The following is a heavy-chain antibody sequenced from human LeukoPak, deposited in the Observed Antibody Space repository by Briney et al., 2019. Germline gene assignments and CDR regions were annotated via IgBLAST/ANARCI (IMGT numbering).Heavy chain of an antibody. Sequence: ASVKVSCKASGYTFTDYYIHWVRQAPGQGLEWMGWINPTSGGTNSAQKFQGRVTMTRDTSISTAYMELSSLRSEDTAVYYCAREGYGSGSYEVYWGQGTLVTVSS. V-gene: IGHV1-2*02. J-gene: IGHJ4*02. CDR1: GYTFTDYY. CDR2: INPTSGGT. CDR3: AREGYGSGSYEVY. D-gene: IGHD3-10*01.